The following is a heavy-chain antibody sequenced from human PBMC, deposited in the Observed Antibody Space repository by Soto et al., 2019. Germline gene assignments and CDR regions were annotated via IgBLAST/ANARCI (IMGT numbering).Heavy chain of an antibody. CDR2: IYAGGNT. J-gene: IGHJ4*02. CDR3: AVPTLAAAGETGFDY. CDR1: GFTVSRNH. Sequence: VQLVESGGGLMQPGGSLRLSCAASGFTVSRNHMTWVRQAPGRGPEWVSTIYAGGNTYHADSVRGRFTISRDNSKNMLYLQMNSLRAEDTAIYYCAVPTLAAAGETGFDYWGQGTLGTVSS. V-gene: IGHV3-53*01. D-gene: IGHD6-13*01.